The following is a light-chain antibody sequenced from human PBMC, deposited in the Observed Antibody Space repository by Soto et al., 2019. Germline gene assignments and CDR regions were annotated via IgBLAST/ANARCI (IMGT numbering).Light chain of an antibody. CDR1: GSDVGGYDY. CDR2: EVT. J-gene: IGLJ1*01. V-gene: IGLV2-14*01. CDR3: SSYTSSSTYV. Sequence: QSALTQPASVSGSPGQSITISCTGTGSDVGGYDYVSWYQHHPGKAPKVMIYEVTNRPSGVSNRFSGSKSGNTASLTISGLLGEDEADYYCSSYTSSSTYVFGTGTKVTVL.